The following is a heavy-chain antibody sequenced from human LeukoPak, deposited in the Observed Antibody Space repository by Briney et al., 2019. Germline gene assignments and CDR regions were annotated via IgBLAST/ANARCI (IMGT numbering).Heavy chain of an antibody. V-gene: IGHV4-61*01. CDR2: IYYSGST. CDR1: GGSVSSGSYY. J-gene: IGHJ4*02. Sequence: SETLSLTCTVSGGSVSSGSYYWSWIRQPPGKGLEWIGYIYYSGSTNYNPSLKSRVTISVDTSKNQFSLKLSSVTAADTAVYYCAREREYYFDYWGQGALVTVSS. CDR3: AREREYYFDY.